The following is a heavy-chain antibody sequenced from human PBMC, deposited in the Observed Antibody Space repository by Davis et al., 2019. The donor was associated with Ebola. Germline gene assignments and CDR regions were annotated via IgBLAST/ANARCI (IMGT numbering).Heavy chain of an antibody. CDR1: GFTFSGSS. Sequence: GGSLRLSCAASGFTFSGSSMQWVRQAPGKGLEWVGRIRTTAYNYATVYLASVKGRFTISRDDSKSTTYLQMNSLRIEDTAVYYCTTRGFDSWGQGTLVTVSS. CDR2: IRTTAYNYAT. D-gene: IGHD3-10*01. CDR3: TTRGFDS. J-gene: IGHJ4*02. V-gene: IGHV3-73*01.